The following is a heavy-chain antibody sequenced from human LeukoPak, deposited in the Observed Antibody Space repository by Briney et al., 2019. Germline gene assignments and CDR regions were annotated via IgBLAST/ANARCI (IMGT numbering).Heavy chain of an antibody. V-gene: IGHV1-69*13. J-gene: IGHJ4*02. D-gene: IGHD3-22*01. Sequence: ASVKVSCKASGGTFSSYAISWVRQAPGQGLGWMGGIIPIFGTANYAQKFQGRVTITADESTSTAYMEPSSLRSEDTAVYYCARGGTYYYDSSGYPPPDYWGQGTLVTVSS. CDR3: ARGGTYYYDSSGYPPPDY. CDR2: IIPIFGTA. CDR1: GGTFSSYA.